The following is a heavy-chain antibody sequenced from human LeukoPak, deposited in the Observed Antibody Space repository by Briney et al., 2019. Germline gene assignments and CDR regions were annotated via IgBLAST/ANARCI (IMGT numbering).Heavy chain of an antibody. V-gene: IGHV1-69*05. Sequence: SVKVSCKASGGTFSSYAVSWVRQAPGQGLEWMGRIIPIFGTANYAQKFQGRVTITTDESTSTAYMELSSLRSEDTAVYYCARDNDSSGYHTTDYWGQGTLVTVSS. J-gene: IGHJ4*02. CDR1: GGTFSSYA. CDR2: IIPIFGTA. D-gene: IGHD3-22*01. CDR3: ARDNDSSGYHTTDY.